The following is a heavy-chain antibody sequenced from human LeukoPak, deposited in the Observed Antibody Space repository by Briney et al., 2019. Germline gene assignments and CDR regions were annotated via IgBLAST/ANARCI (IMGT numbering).Heavy chain of an antibody. CDR3: AAGEAEEPFDY. CDR2: INPSGGST. V-gene: IGHV1-46*01. CDR1: GYTFTSYY. D-gene: IGHD1-14*01. J-gene: IGHJ4*02. Sequence: GASVKVSCKASGYTFTSYYMHWVRQAPGQGLEWMGIINPSGGSTSYAQKFQGRVTMTRDMSTSTVYMELSSLRSEDTAVYYCAAGEAEEPFDYWGQGTLVTVSS.